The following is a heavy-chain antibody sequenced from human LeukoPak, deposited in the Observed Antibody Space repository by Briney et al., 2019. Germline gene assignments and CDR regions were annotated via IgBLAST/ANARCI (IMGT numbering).Heavy chain of an antibody. Sequence: SETLSLTCAVSGGSFSGYYWSWIRQPPGKGLEWVGDINHSGSTNYNPSLKSRVTISVDTSKNQPYLRLSSVTAADTAVYYCARGVIVAQQPNDAFDIWGQGTMVTVSS. CDR3: ARGVIVAQQPNDAFDI. D-gene: IGHD3-22*01. CDR2: INHSGST. V-gene: IGHV4-34*01. J-gene: IGHJ3*02. CDR1: GGSFSGYY.